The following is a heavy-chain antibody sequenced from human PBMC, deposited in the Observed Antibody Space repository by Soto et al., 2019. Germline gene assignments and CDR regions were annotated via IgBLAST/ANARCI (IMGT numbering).Heavy chain of an antibody. D-gene: IGHD6-19*01. CDR2: INPSGGST. CDR3: ASGVAGRDLRLDY. CDR1: GHTFISYY. J-gene: IGHJ4*02. Sequence: ASVKVSCKAPGHTFISYYMHWVRQAPGQGLEWMGIINPSGGSTSYAQKFQGRVTMTRDTSTSTVYMELSSLRSEDTAVYYCASGVAGRDLRLDYWGQGTLVTVSS. V-gene: IGHV1-46*01.